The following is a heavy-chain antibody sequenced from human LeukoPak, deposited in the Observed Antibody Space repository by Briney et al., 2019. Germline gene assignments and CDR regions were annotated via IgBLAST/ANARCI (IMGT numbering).Heavy chain of an antibody. V-gene: IGHV3-48*03. CDR3: ARDLLHLDFDY. J-gene: IGHJ4*02. CDR1: GFTFSTYE. CDR2: ISTNGRTI. Sequence: GGSLRLSCAASGFTFSTYEMNWVRQAPGKGLEWVSYISTNGRTIYYADSVKGRFTISRDNAKNSLYLQMNSLRAEDTAVYYCARDLLHLDFDYWGQGTLVTVSS. D-gene: IGHD1-26*01.